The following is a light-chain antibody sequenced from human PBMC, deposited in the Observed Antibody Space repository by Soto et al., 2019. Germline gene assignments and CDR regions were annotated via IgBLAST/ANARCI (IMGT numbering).Light chain of an antibody. CDR2: EVR. CDR3: SSYTTKSTLV. CDR1: NRDVGSYNL. Sequence: QSVLTQPASVSGSPGQSITIACTGTNRDVGSYNLVSWYQQRPGEAPKLIISEVRNRPSGISYRFTGSKSGNTASLTISGRKAEDEDDYYCSSYTTKSTLVFGGGTPLTVL. J-gene: IGLJ3*02. V-gene: IGLV2-14*01.